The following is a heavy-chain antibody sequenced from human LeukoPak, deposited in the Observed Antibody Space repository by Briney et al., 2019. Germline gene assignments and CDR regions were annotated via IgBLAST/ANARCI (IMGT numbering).Heavy chain of an antibody. V-gene: IGHV4-39*01. J-gene: IGHJ4*02. CDR2: IYYSGTT. CDR1: DGSISSSNYY. D-gene: IGHD6-13*01. Sequence: SETLSLTCSVSDGSISSSNYYWGWIRQPPGKGLDWIGTIYYSGTTSYNASLESRVTISVDTSKNQFSLKLSSVTAADTAVYYCARGLRNSWYSPSDFWGQGTLVTVSS. CDR3: ARGLRNSWYSPSDF.